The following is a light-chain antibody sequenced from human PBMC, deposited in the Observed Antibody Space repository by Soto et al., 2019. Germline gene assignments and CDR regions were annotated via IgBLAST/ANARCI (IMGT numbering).Light chain of an antibody. V-gene: IGKV3-11*01. CDR1: QSVSSY. CDR3: QQRSNSPPT. J-gene: IGKJ5*01. Sequence: EIVLTQSPATLSLSPGERATLSCRASQSVSSYLAWYQQKPGQAPRLLIYDASNRATGIPARFSGSGSGTDFTLTISSLEPEDFAVYYCQQRSNSPPTSGQGTRLEIK. CDR2: DAS.